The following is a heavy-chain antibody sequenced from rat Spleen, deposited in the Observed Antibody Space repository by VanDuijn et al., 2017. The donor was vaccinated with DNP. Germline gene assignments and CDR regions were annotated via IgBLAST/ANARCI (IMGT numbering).Heavy chain of an antibody. CDR1: GFNFNDYW. CDR3: AREGDTVRLAY. Sequence: EVKLVESGGGLVQPGRSLKLSCAASGFNFNDYWMGWVRQAPGKGLEWIGEINKDSSKIIYSPSLKDKLTISIDNAQNTLYLQVNSLQTEDTATYYCAREGDTVRLAYWGQGTLVTVSS. CDR2: INKDSSKI. V-gene: IGHV4-2*01. D-gene: IGHD2-2*01. J-gene: IGHJ3*01.